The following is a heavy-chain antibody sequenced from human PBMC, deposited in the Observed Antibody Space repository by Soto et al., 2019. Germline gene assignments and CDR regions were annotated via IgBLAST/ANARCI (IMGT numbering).Heavy chain of an antibody. J-gene: IGHJ6*02. CDR2: IIPIFGTA. CDR1: GGNFSSYA. CDR3: ARSDHEVPYYGMDV. D-gene: IGHD1-1*01. Sequence: SVKVSCKASGGNFSSYAISWVRQASGQGLEWMGGIIPIFGTANYAQKFQGRVTITADKSTSTAYMELSSLRSEDTAVYYCARSDHEVPYYGMDVWGQVPTVTVS. V-gene: IGHV1-69*06.